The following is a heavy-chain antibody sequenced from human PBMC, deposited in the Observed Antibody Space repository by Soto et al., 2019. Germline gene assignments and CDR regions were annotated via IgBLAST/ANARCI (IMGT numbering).Heavy chain of an antibody. J-gene: IGHJ6*02. D-gene: IGHD3-16*01. Sequence: QVQLVQSGAEVKKPGASVKVSCKASGYTFTSYGITWVRQAPGQGLEGLGWINGYNGNTNYAQKLQGRVTMTTDTFTSTAYMELRRLRSDDTAVYYCARMGDVPYYYYGMDVWCQGTTVTVSS. V-gene: IGHV1-18*01. CDR2: INGYNGNT. CDR3: ARMGDVPYYYYGMDV. CDR1: GYTFTSYG.